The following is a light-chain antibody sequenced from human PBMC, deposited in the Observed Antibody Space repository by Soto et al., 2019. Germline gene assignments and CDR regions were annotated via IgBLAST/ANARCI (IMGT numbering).Light chain of an antibody. V-gene: IGLV2-14*03. CDR1: SSDVGAYNY. CDR3: SSYTTSSIVV. J-gene: IGLJ2*01. Sequence: QSALTQPASVSGSPGQSITISCTGTSSDVGAYNYVSWYQQHPGKAPKLMIFDVSNRPSAVSNRFSGSKSGSTASLTISGLQAEDEADYYCSSYTTSSIVVFGGGTKLTVL. CDR2: DVS.